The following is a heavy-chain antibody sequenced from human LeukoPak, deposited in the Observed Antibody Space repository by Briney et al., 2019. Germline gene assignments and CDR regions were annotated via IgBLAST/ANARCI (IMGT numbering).Heavy chain of an antibody. Sequence: GGSLRLSCAGSGITFSGYTMHWVRQAPGKGLEWVSLIGSSGGSTYYADSVKGRFTISRDNFNHTLSLQMNSLRVEDTAIYYCVKDIQLSTWGLGTMVTVSS. V-gene: IGHV3-23*01. CDR2: IGSSGGST. CDR3: VKDIQLST. J-gene: IGHJ3*01. D-gene: IGHD5-24*01. CDR1: GITFSGYT.